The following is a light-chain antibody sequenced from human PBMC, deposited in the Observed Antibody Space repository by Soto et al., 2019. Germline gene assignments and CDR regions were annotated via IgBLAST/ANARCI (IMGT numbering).Light chain of an antibody. CDR3: QQYGNSPPLT. V-gene: IGKV3-20*01. Sequence: EIVLTQSPGTLSLSPGERATLSCRASQSVSSSYLAWYQQKPGQAPRLLIYGASNRATGVPDRFSGSGSGTDFTLTIRRLEPEDFALYYCQQYGNSPPLTFGGGTKVEIK. CDR1: QSVSSSY. CDR2: GAS. J-gene: IGKJ4*01.